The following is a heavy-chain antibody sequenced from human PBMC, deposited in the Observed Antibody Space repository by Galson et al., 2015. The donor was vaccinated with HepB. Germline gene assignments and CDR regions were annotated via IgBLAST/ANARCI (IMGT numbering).Heavy chain of an antibody. CDR1: GYSFTSYW. V-gene: IGHV5-51*03. D-gene: IGHD3-10*01. CDR3: ARLRNYYGSGSYYNYYYYYGMDV. J-gene: IGHJ6*02. Sequence: QSGAEVKKPGESLKISCKGSGYSFTSYWIGWVRQMPGKGLEWMGTIYPGDSDTRYSPSFQGQVTISADKSISTAYLQWSSLKASDTAMYYCARLRNYYGSGSYYNYYYYYGMDVWGQGTTVTVSS. CDR2: IYPGDSDT.